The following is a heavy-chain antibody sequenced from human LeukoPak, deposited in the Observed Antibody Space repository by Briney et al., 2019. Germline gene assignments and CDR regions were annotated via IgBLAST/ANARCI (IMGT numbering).Heavy chain of an antibody. Sequence: SETLSLTCTVSGGSITSYYWSWIRQPPGKGLEWIGYIYYSGSTNYNPSLKSRVTISVDTSKNQFSLRLSSVTAADTAVYYCARGYGSGSYFDYWGQGTLVTVSS. V-gene: IGHV4-59*01. CDR1: GGSITSYY. CDR3: ARGYGSGSYFDY. D-gene: IGHD3-10*01. CDR2: IYYSGST. J-gene: IGHJ4*02.